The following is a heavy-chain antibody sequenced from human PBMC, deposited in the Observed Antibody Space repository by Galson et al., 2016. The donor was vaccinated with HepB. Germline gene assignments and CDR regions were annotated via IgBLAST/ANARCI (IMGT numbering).Heavy chain of an antibody. CDR1: GFTFSDFY. D-gene: IGHD1-1*01. CDR2: ISSSGSDI. J-gene: IGHJ4*02. CDR3: ASPTGILDY. Sequence: SLRLSCAASGFTFSDFYMSWIRQSPGKGLDWVAYISSSGSDIYYADSVRGRFTVTRDNGKRTLYLHRNSMRAEDTARYYCASPTGILDYWGQGTLVTVSS. V-gene: IGHV3-11*01.